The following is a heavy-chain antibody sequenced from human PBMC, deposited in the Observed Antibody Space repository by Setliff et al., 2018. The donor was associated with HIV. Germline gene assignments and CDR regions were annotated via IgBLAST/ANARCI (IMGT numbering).Heavy chain of an antibody. J-gene: IGHJ5*02. Sequence: SETLSLTCTVSGGSISSGGYYWSWIRQHPGKRLEWIGSVSQSGSTYYNPSLKSRITISVDRSKNLFSLKLISVTAADQGVYYCARVPVAGANWFDPWGLGTLVTVSS. D-gene: IGHD2-21*01. CDR1: GGSISSGGYY. CDR3: ARVPVAGANWFDP. CDR2: VSQSGST. V-gene: IGHV4-39*01.